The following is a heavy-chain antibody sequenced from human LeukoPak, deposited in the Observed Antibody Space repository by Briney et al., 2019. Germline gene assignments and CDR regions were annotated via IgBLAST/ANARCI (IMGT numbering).Heavy chain of an antibody. CDR3: AKEDYGDYT. J-gene: IGHJ4*02. CDR2: ISYDGSNK. CDR1: GFTFSSYG. D-gene: IGHD4-17*01. Sequence: HPGGSLRLSCAASGFTFSSYGMHWVRQAPGKGLEWVAVISYDGSNKYYADSVKGRFTISRDNSKNTLYLQMNSLRAEDTAVYYCAKEDYGDYTWGQGTLVTVSS. V-gene: IGHV3-30*18.